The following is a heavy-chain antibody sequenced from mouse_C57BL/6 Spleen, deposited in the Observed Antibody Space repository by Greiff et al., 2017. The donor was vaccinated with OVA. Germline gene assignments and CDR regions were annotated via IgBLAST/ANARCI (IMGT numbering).Heavy chain of an antibody. V-gene: IGHV5-17*01. CDR2: ISSGSSTI. Sequence: EVQRVESGGGLVKPGGSLKLSCAASGFTFSDYGMHWVRQAPEKGLEWVAYISSGSSTIYYADTVKGRFTISRENAKNTLFLQITSLRSEDTAMYYCARDDGYHWYFDVWGTGTTVTVSS. CDR3: ARDDGYHWYFDV. D-gene: IGHD2-3*01. J-gene: IGHJ1*03. CDR1: GFTFSDYG.